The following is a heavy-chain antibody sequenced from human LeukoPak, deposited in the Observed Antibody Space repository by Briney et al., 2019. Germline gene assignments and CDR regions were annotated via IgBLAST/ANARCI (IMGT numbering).Heavy chain of an antibody. J-gene: IGHJ5*02. CDR2: IHSNGVA. CDR1: DGSLSNYY. CDR3: ARGTDNSDALSGYFSLNNWFDP. D-gene: IGHD3-9*01. Sequence: SSETLSLTCTVSDGSLSNYYWTWIRQPPGKGLEWIGYIHSNGVATYNSSLKTRVTMSTDTSKKYFSLNLTSVTAADTAIYYCARGTDNSDALSGYFSLNNWFDPWGQGTLVTVSS. V-gene: IGHV4-59*01.